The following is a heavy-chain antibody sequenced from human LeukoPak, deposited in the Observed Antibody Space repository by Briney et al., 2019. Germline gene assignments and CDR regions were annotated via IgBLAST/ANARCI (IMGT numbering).Heavy chain of an antibody. J-gene: IGHJ4*02. CDR3: ARWGYFDSSGYFVVDY. D-gene: IGHD3-22*01. CDR2: IHYSGST. Sequence: ASETLSLTCTVSGGSISRYYWNWLRQPPGERLAWMGWIHYSGSTDYNPSLESRVTMSVDTSKNRISLKMTSVTAADTATYYCARWGYFDSSGYFVVDYWGQGALVTVSS. V-gene: IGHV4-59*01. CDR1: GGSISRYY.